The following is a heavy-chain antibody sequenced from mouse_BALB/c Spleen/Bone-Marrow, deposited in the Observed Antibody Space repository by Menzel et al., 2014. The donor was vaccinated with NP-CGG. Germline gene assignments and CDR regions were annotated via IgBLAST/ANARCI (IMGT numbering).Heavy chain of an antibody. V-gene: IGHV5-12-2*01. Sequence: EVQGVESGGGLVQPGGSLKLSCAASGFTFXSYTMSWVRQTPEKRLEWVAYISNGGGSTYYPDTVKGRFTISRDNAKNTLYLQMSSLKSEDTAMYYCARHYYGSSYFDYWGQGTTLTVSS. CDR2: ISNGGGST. CDR3: ARHYYGSSYFDY. D-gene: IGHD1-1*01. CDR1: GFTFXSYT. J-gene: IGHJ2*01.